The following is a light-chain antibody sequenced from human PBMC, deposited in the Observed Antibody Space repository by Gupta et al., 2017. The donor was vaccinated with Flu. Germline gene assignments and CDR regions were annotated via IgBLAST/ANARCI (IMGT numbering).Light chain of an antibody. Sequence: EIVLTQSPGTLSLSPGERATLSCRASQSVSSSYLAWYQQKPGQAPRLLIYGASSRATGIPDRFSGSGSGTDFTLTINRLDPEDFAVYYCQQYGSSPLYSFGQGTKLEIK. V-gene: IGKV3-20*01. CDR2: GAS. CDR3: QQYGSSPLYS. CDR1: QSVSSSY. J-gene: IGKJ2*03.